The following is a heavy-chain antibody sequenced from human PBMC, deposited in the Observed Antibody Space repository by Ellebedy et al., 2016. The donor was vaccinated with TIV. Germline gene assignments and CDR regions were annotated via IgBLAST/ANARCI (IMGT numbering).Heavy chain of an antibody. J-gene: IGHJ3*02. CDR1: GFTFRDYY. CDR3: AGGYDSHGFDI. D-gene: IGHD2-2*01. V-gene: IGHV3-11*01. CDR2: FGTSGTII. Sequence: GGSLRLSCAASGFTFRDYYMSWTRKAPGKGLEWVAYFGTSGTIIYNADSVKGRFTISRDNAKNSLYLQMSSLRVEDTAVYYGAGGYDSHGFDIWGHGTMVTVSS.